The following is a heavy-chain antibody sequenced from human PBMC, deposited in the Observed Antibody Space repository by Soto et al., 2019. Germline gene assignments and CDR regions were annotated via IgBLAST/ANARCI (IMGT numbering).Heavy chain of an antibody. J-gene: IGHJ4*01. D-gene: IGHD3-22*01. CDR3: TTDSYSTIIVVRFDY. Sequence: PGGSLRLSCAASGFTFSNAWINWVRQAPGKGLEGVGRIKSKTDGGTTDFDAPVKGRFAITRDDSKNMVYLQMNSLKTEDTGIFYCTTDSYSTIIVVRFDYWGHGTLVTVSS. V-gene: IGHV3-15*07. CDR2: IKSKTDGGTT. CDR1: GFTFSNAW.